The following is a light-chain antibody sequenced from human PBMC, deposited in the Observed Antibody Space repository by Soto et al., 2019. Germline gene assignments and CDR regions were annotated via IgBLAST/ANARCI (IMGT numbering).Light chain of an antibody. V-gene: IGKV1-5*01. CDR1: QTISSW. Sequence: DIQMTQSPSTLSGSLGDRVTITCRASQTISSWLSWYQQKPGKAPKLLIYAASSLQSGVPSRFSGSGSGTDFTLTISSLQPDDFATYFCQQYYNYSTFGQGTKVDIK. CDR2: AAS. J-gene: IGKJ1*01. CDR3: QQYYNYST.